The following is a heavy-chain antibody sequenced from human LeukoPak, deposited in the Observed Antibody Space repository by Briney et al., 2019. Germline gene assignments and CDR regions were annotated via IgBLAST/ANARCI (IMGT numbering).Heavy chain of an antibody. CDR1: GASITTYY. V-gene: IGHV4-59*01. J-gene: IGHJ4*02. CDR3: TRGGRLGLDS. CDR2: ISYSRSS. D-gene: IGHD3-16*01. Sequence: SETLSLTFTVSGASITTYYWSWIRQSPGKGLEWIGYISYSRSSNYNPSLKRRVTISVDTSKNQFSLKLTSVTAADTAVYYCTRGGRLGLDSWGQGTLVTVSS.